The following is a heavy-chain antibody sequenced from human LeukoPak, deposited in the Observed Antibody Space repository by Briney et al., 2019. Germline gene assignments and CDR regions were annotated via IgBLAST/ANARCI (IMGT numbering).Heavy chain of an antibody. D-gene: IGHD3-9*01. CDR2: INPNSGGT. Sequence: ASVKVSCKASGYTFTGYYMHWVRQAPGRGLEWMGRINPNSGGTNYAQKFQGRVTMTRDTSISTAYMELSRLRSDDTAVYYCARGHYDILTGYLDYWGQGTLVTVSS. V-gene: IGHV1-2*06. J-gene: IGHJ4*02. CDR1: GYTFTGYY. CDR3: ARGHYDILTGYLDY.